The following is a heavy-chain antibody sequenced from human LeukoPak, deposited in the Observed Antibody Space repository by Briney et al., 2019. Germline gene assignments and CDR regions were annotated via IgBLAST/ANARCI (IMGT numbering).Heavy chain of an antibody. CDR2: IYHSGST. D-gene: IGHD3-10*01. V-gene: IGHV4-4*02. J-gene: IGHJ5*02. CDR3: ARHGSRITMVRGTTRQNWFDP. CDR1: GVSMSSTNW. Sequence: PSETLSLTCAVSGVSMSSTNWWRWVRQPPGKGLEWIGEIYHSGSTHYNPSLKSRVTISVDTSKNQFSLKLSSVTAADTAVYYCARHGSRITMVRGTTRQNWFDPWGQGTLVTVSS.